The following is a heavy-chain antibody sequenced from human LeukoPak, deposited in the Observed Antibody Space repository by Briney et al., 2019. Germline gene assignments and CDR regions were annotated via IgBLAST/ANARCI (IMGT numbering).Heavy chain of an antibody. CDR1: GFTFSSYW. CDR3: ARDLPGYSSGWYPGGSQY. J-gene: IGHJ4*02. CDR2: IKQDGSEK. Sequence: TGGSLRLSCAASGFTFSSYWMSWVRQAPGKGLEWVANIKQDGSEKYYVDSVKGRFTISRDNAKNSLYLQMNSLRAEDTAVYYCARDLPGYSSGWYPGGSQYWGQGTLVTVSS. D-gene: IGHD6-19*01. V-gene: IGHV3-7*01.